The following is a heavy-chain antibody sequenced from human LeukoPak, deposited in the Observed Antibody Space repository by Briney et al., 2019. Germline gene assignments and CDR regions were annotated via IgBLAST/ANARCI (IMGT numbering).Heavy chain of an antibody. D-gene: IGHD6-19*01. CDR1: GFTFSSYA. CDR2: ISYDGSNK. V-gene: IGHV3-30-3*01. Sequence: GGSLRLSCAAAGFTFSSYAMHWGRQAPGNGLGWVAVISYDGSNKYYADSVNGGFTIPRDNSKNTLYLQMNSLRAEDTAVYYCARDSGAVAGTGYFDYWGQGTLVTVSS. J-gene: IGHJ4*02. CDR3: ARDSGAVAGTGYFDY.